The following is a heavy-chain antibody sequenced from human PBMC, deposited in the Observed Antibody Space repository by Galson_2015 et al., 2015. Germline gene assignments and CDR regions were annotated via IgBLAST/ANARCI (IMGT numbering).Heavy chain of an antibody. Sequence: SVKVSCKASGGTFSSYAISWVRQAPGQGLEWMGGIIPIFGTANYAQKFQGGVTITADESTSTAYMELSSLRSEDTAVYYCAGIAVAGPASAFDIWGQGTMVTVSS. V-gene: IGHV1-69*13. CDR1: GGTFSSYA. CDR3: AGIAVAGPASAFDI. J-gene: IGHJ3*02. D-gene: IGHD6-19*01. CDR2: IIPIFGTA.